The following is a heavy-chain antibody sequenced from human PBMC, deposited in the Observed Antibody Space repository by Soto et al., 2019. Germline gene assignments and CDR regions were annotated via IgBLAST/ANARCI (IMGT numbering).Heavy chain of an antibody. D-gene: IGHD5-12*01. V-gene: IGHV3-74*01. J-gene: IGHJ4*02. Sequence: PGGSLRLSCAASGFTFSSYWMHWVRQAPGKGLVWVSRIKSDAGSTSYADSVKGRFTISRDNAKNTLYLQMNSLRAEDTAVYHCTRGRSGYSGYDPLDYWGQGTLVTVSS. CDR1: GFTFSSYW. CDR2: IKSDAGST. CDR3: TRGRSGYSGYDPLDY.